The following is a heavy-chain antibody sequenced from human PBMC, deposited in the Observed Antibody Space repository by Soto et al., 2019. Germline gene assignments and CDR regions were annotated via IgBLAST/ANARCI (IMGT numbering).Heavy chain of an antibody. J-gene: IGHJ6*02. CDR3: ARSLKLPWTMTTSRSSYYYAMDV. CDR2: IIPTFGPA. D-gene: IGHD4-17*01. Sequence: ASARVSCKSSGGTFSTYSISWVRQAPGQGLEWMGGIIPTFGPADYAQNFQGRVTITADETTSTAYMELSSLRSEDTAVYFCARSLKLPWTMTTSRSSYYYAMDVWAQGTAVPVSS. CDR1: GGTFSTYS. V-gene: IGHV1-69*13.